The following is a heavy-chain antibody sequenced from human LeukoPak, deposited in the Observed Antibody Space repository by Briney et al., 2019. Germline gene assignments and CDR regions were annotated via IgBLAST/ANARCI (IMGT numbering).Heavy chain of an antibody. CDR3: AKDGGGYSYGPFDY. D-gene: IGHD5-18*01. V-gene: IGHV3-21*01. J-gene: IGHJ4*02. Sequence: PGGSLRLSCAASGFTFSSYSMNWVRQAPGKGLEWVSSISSSSSYIYYADSVKGRFTISRDNSKNTLYLQMNSLRAEDTAVYYCAKDGGGYSYGPFDYWGQGTLVTVSS. CDR1: GFTFSSYS. CDR2: ISSSSSYI.